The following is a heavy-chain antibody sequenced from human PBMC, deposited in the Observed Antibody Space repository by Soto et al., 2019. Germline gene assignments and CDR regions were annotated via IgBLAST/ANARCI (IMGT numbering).Heavy chain of an antibody. J-gene: IGHJ5*02. CDR2: IYYSGST. CDR1: GGSISSSSYY. D-gene: IGHD6-13*01. CDR3: ARPYSSSLNWFDP. V-gene: IGHV4-39*01. Sequence: QLQLQESGPGLVKPSETLSLTCTVSGGSISSSSYYWGWIRQPPGKGLEWIGSIYYSGSTYYNPSLKSRVTISVDTSKNQFSLKLSAVTAADTAVYYWARPYSSSLNWFDPWGQGTLVTVSS.